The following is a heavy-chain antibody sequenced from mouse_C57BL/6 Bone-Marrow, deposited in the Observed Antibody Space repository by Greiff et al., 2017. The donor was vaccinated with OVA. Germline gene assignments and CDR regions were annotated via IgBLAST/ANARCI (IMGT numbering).Heavy chain of an antibody. J-gene: IGHJ2*01. Sequence: QVQLQQPGAELVRPGTSVKLSCKASGYTFTSYWMHWVKQRPGQGLEWIGVIDPSDSYTNYNQKFKGKATLTVDTSSSPAYMQLSSLTSEDSAVYYCARGYYGSADYWGQGTTLTVSS. CDR1: GYTFTSYW. D-gene: IGHD1-1*01. CDR3: ARGYYGSADY. CDR2: IDPSDSYT. V-gene: IGHV1-59*01.